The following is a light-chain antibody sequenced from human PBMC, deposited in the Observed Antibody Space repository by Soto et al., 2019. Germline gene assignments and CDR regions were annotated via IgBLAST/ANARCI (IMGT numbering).Light chain of an antibody. CDR1: QSVRSTF. J-gene: IGKJ2*01. Sequence: VLPQSPDTLSLSPGDRATLSCRASQSVRSTFLAWYQQEPGQAPRLLIYGASNRAAGIPEMFSGSASGTEFTLTISRLEPDDSAVYYCQQYHDSPMNTFGQGTKLHIK. V-gene: IGKV3-20*01. CDR3: QQYHDSPMNT. CDR2: GAS.